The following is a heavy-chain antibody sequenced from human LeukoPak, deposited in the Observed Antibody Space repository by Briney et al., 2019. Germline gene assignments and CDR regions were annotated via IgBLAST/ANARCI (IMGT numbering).Heavy chain of an antibody. D-gene: IGHD6-13*01. CDR2: ISSSSSYI. J-gene: IGHJ4*02. CDR3: ARNIAVAGLDY. CDR1: GFTFSSYN. Sequence: GGSLRLSCAASGFTFSSYNMNWVRQAPGKGLEWVSSISSSSSYIYYADSVKGRFTISRDNAKNSLYLQMNSLRAEDTAVYYCARNIAVAGLDYWGQGTLVTVSS. V-gene: IGHV3-21*01.